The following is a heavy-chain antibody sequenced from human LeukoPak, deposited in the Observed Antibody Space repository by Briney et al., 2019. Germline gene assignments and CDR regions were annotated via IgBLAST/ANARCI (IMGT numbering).Heavy chain of an antibody. Sequence: GASVTVSCKASGYTFTGYYMNWVRQAPGQGLEWMGWINPNSGGTNYAQKFQGRVTMARDTSISTAYMELSRLRSDDTAVYYCARESLPAGTGFWFDRWGQGTLVTVSS. V-gene: IGHV1-2*02. CDR1: GYTFTGYY. J-gene: IGHJ5*02. D-gene: IGHD6-19*01. CDR2: INPNSGGT. CDR3: ARESLPAGTGFWFDR.